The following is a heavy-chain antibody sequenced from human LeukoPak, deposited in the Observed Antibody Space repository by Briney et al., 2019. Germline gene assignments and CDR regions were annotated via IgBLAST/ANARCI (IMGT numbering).Heavy chain of an antibody. CDR3: TRALSGPKGNYFDY. D-gene: IGHD6-19*01. J-gene: IGHJ4*02. CDR1: GFTFGDYA. CDR2: IRSKAYGGTT. Sequence: PGGSLRLSCTASGFTFGDYAMSWVRQAPGKGLEWVGFIRSKAYGGTTEYAASVKGRFTISRDDSKSIAYLQMNSLQTEDTAVYYCTRALSGPKGNYFDYWGQGTLVTVSS. V-gene: IGHV3-49*04.